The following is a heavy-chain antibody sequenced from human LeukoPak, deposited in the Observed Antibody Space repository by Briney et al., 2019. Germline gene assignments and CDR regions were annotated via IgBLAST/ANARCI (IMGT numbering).Heavy chain of an antibody. CDR3: ARVGWELSYYYYMDV. Sequence: ASVKVSCKASGYTFTDYYIHWVRQAPGQGLEWMGWLNPNSGNTGYAQKFQGRVTMTRNTSISTAYMELSSLRSEDTAVYYCARVGWELSYYYYMDVWGKGTTVTISS. D-gene: IGHD1-26*01. V-gene: IGHV1-8*02. CDR2: LNPNSGNT. J-gene: IGHJ6*03. CDR1: GYTFTDYY.